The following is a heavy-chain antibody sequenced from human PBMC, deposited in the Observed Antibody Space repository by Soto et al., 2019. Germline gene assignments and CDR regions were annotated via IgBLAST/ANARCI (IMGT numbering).Heavy chain of an antibody. Sequence: GSLRLSCAVSGFTVSNNYMSWVRQAPGKGLEGVSVIYSGGYTAYGDSVKGRFTISRDNAQNSLFLQMNTLRPEDTAMYYCARVAYWGPGTQVTVSS. V-gene: IGHV3-53*01. CDR1: GFTVSNNY. J-gene: IGHJ4*02. CDR3: ARVAY. CDR2: IYSGGYT.